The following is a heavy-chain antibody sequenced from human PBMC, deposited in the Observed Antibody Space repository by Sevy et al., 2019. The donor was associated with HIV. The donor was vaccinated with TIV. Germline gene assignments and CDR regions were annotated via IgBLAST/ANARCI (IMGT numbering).Heavy chain of an antibody. CDR2: ISHGGGTT. Sequence: AGSLRLSCAASGFTFNNYVMNWVRQAPGKGLEWVSVISHGGGTTYYADSVKGRFTISRDDSKDTVYLEMNSLRAEDTAVYYCARRYLPSAPPALDYWGQGTLVTVSS. V-gene: IGHV3-23*01. CDR3: ARRYLPSAPPALDY. D-gene: IGHD2-2*01. J-gene: IGHJ4*02. CDR1: GFTFNNYV.